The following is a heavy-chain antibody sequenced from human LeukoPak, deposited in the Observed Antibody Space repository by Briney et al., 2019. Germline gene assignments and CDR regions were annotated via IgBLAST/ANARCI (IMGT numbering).Heavy chain of an antibody. CDR3: ARGVYSGYDFGFDY. Sequence: SETLSFTCAVSGGSISSGGYSWSWIRQPPGKGLEWIGYIYHSGSTYYDPSLKSRVTISVDRSKNQFSLKLSSVTAADTAVYYCARGVYSGYDFGFDYWGQGTLVTVSS. CDR2: IYHSGST. J-gene: IGHJ4*02. CDR1: GGSISSGGYS. D-gene: IGHD5-12*01. V-gene: IGHV4-30-2*01.